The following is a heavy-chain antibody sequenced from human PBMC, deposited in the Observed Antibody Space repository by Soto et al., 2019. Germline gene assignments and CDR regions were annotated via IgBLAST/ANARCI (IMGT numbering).Heavy chain of an antibody. V-gene: IGHV1-18*01. D-gene: IGHD3-10*01. CDR2: ISAYNGNT. Sequence: SVKVSCKASGYTFTSYGISWVRQAPGQGLEWMGWISAYNGNTNYAQKLQGRVTMTTDTSTSTAYMELRSLRSDDTAVYYCARAMVRGAFITDSIRNWCDPWGQGTRVTVSS. CDR1: GYTFTSYG. J-gene: IGHJ5*02. CDR3: ARAMVRGAFITDSIRNWCDP.